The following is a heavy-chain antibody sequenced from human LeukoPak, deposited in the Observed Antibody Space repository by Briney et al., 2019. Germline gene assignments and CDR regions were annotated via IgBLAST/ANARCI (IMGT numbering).Heavy chain of an antibody. D-gene: IGHD1-26*01. CDR2: IYSGGST. CDR3: ARDLSRWERNDY. Sequence: GGSLRLSCAASGFTVSSNYMSGVRRAPGKGLEWVSIIYSGGSTYYADSVKGRFTSSRDNSKNTLYLQMNSLRAEDTAVYYCARDLSRWERNDYWGQGTLVTVSS. J-gene: IGHJ4*02. V-gene: IGHV3-66*01. CDR1: GFTVSSNY.